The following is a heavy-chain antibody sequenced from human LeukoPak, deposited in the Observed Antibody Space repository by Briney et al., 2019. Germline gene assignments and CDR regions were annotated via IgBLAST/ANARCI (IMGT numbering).Heavy chain of an antibody. V-gene: IGHV3-7*01. D-gene: IGHD3-3*01. CDR1: GFSITTYW. J-gene: IGHJ4*02. CDR2: IKQDGSEK. Sequence: GGSLRLSCAASGFSITTYWMSWVRQAPGKGLEWVANIKQDGSEKYYVDSVKGRFTISRDNANNSLYLQMNSLRAEDTAVYYCAREMGGTSRFLEWFRSGGYFDYWGQGTLVTVSS. CDR3: AREMGGTSRFLEWFRSGGYFDY.